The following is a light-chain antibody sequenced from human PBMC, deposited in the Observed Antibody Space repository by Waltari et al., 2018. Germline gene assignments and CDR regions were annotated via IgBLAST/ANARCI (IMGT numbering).Light chain of an antibody. CDR2: NTN. CDR1: SAPFSSSHY. CDR3: LLYLSSGICV. J-gene: IGLJ2*01. Sequence: QTVVTQEPSFSVSPGGTVTLTCGLNSAPFSSSHYPRWFQPTPGQAPRTLIYNTNTRSSGVPDRFSGSILGNKAALTIAGAQADDESDYYCLLYLSSGICVFGGGTKLTVL. V-gene: IGLV8-61*01.